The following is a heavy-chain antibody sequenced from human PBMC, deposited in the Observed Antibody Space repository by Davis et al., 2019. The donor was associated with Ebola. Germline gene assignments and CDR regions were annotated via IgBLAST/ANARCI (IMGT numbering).Heavy chain of an antibody. D-gene: IGHD1-1*01. CDR3: MSRGLVSATDEAFDI. CDR2: ISGSGGST. Sequence: GGSLRLSCAASGFTFSSYAMTWVRQAPGKGLEWVSAISGSGGSTYYADSVKGRFTISRDNSKKTLYLQMNGLKTEDTAVYYCMSRGLVSATDEAFDIWGQGTVVTVSS. V-gene: IGHV3-23*01. J-gene: IGHJ3*02. CDR1: GFTFSSYA.